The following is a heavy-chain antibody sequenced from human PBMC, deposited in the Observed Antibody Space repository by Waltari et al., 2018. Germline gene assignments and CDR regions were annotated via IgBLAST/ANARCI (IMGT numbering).Heavy chain of an antibody. Sequence: EVQLVESGGGLVQPGGSLRVSCVASGFTFMHYWMSWVRQAPGKGLEWVASIRKDGGEEYYVDSVKGRFTVSRNNATNSLHLHMDSLRVEDTAIYYCARDSAPYSNYADAIDIWGQGTMVIVSS. CDR3: ARDSAPYSNYADAIDI. D-gene: IGHD4-4*01. J-gene: IGHJ3*02. CDR2: IRKDGGEE. V-gene: IGHV3-7*01. CDR1: GFTFMHYW.